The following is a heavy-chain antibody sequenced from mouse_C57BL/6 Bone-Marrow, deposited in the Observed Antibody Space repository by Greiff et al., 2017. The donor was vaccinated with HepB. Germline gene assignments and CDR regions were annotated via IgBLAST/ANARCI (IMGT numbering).Heavy chain of an antibody. CDR3: ARDYDYYFDY. Sequence: QVQLQQSGAELVMPGASVKLSCKASGYTFTSYWMHWVKQRPGQGLEWIGEIDPSDSYTNYNQKFKGKSTLTVDKSSSTAYMQLSSLTSEDSAVYYCARDYDYYFDYWGQGTTLTVSS. CDR2: IDPSDSYT. V-gene: IGHV1-69*01. CDR1: GYTFTSYW. J-gene: IGHJ2*01. D-gene: IGHD2-4*01.